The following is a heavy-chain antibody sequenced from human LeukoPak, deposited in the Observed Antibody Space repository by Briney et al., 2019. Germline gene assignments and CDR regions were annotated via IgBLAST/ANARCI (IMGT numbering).Heavy chain of an antibody. V-gene: IGHV3-66*01. CDR3: ARGYNYAFSF. Sequence: GGSLRLSCEASGFTVSVNYVSWVRQAPGEWLEWVSTLYSGGSSHYAESVKGRFTISRDNSKNTLYLQMDTLRAEDTAVYYCARGYNYAFSFWGQGTLVTVTS. D-gene: IGHD5-12*01. CDR1: GFTVSVNY. J-gene: IGHJ4*02. CDR2: LYSGGSS.